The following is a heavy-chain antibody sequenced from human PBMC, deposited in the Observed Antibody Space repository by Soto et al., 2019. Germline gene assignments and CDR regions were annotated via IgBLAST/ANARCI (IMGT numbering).Heavy chain of an antibody. CDR1: GFTFSRFE. CDR3: TRAAWFPYLSFY. Sequence: GSLRLSCAASGFTFSRFELHWVRQAPGKGLEWISYISSSGSTAYYASSVEGRFTISRDNANNSVYLQMDSLRAEDTALYYCTRAAWFPYLSFYWGQGALVTVSS. J-gene: IGHJ4*02. CDR2: ISSSGSTA. D-gene: IGHD3-10*01. V-gene: IGHV3-48*03.